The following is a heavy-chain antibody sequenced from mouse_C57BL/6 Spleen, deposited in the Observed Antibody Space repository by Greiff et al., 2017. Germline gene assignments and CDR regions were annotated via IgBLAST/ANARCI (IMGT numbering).Heavy chain of an antibody. V-gene: IGHV1-62-2*01. CDR2: FYPGSGSI. D-gene: IGHD6-5*01. CDR1: GYTFTEYT. CDR3: ARHEESPIPFAY. J-gene: IGHJ3*01. Sequence: VQRVESGAELVKPGASVKLSCKASGYTFTEYTIRWVKQRSGQGLAWIGWFYPGSGSIKYNEKFKDKATLTADKSSSTVYMELSRLTSEDSAVYFCARHEESPIPFAYWGQGTLVTVSA.